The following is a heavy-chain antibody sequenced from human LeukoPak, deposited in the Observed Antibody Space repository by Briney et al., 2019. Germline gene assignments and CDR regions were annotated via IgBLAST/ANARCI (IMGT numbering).Heavy chain of an antibody. CDR2: IFYSGST. CDR3: ARAKMIRGIIPFDY. D-gene: IGHD3-10*01. J-gene: IGHJ4*02. CDR1: GGSISGHY. Sequence: SETLSLTCAVYGGSISGHYWSWIRQPPGKGLEWIGYIFYSGSTNYNPSLKSRGTMSVDMAKNQLSLRLTSVTAADTAVYYCARAKMIRGIIPFDYWGQGTRVTVSS. V-gene: IGHV4-59*11.